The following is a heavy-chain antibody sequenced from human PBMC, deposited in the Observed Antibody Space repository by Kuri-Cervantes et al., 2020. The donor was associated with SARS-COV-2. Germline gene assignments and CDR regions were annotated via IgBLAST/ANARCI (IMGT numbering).Heavy chain of an antibody. Sequence: SETLSLTCTVSGYSISSGYYWGWIRQPPGKGLEWIGSVYHGGGTYYKPSLKSRVAISVDTSKNHFSLKLSSVTAADTAVYYCARHDGYCSSTSCTRTGWFDPWGQGTLVTVSS. V-gene: IGHV4-38-2*02. J-gene: IGHJ5*02. CDR3: ARHDGYCSSTSCTRTGWFDP. D-gene: IGHD2-2*03. CDR2: VYHGGGT. CDR1: GYSISSGYY.